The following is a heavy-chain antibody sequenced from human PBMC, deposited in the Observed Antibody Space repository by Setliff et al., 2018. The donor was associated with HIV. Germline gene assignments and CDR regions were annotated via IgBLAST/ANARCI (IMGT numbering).Heavy chain of an antibody. CDR2: ISYDGSNK. CDR3: ARDMRWYGDYGPWDY. CDR1: GFTFSSYA. Sequence: GGSLRLSCAASGFTFSSYAMHWVRQAPGKGLEWVAVISYDGSNKYYADSVKGRFTISRDNSKNTLYLQMNSLRAEDTAVYYCARDMRWYGDYGPWDYWGRGTLV. J-gene: IGHJ4*02. D-gene: IGHD4-17*01. V-gene: IGHV3-30*01.